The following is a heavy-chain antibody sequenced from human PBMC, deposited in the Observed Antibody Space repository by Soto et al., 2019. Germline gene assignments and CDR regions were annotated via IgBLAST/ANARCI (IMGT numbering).Heavy chain of an antibody. Sequence: EVQLLESGGGLVQPGGSLRLSCAASGFTFSSYAMSWVRQAPGKGLEWVSAISAGGGNTYYRDSVKGRSTISRDNSKNTLYLQMNSLRAEDTAVYFCAQTTPSIHWFDPWGQGTLVTVSS. D-gene: IGHD1-1*01. CDR1: GFTFSSYA. CDR3: AQTTPSIHWFDP. J-gene: IGHJ5*02. V-gene: IGHV3-23*01. CDR2: ISAGGGNT.